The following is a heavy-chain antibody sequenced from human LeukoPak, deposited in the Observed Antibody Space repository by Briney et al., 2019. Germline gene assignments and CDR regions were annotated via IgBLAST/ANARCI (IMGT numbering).Heavy chain of an antibody. CDR1: GFTFDDYV. D-gene: IGHD6-13*01. J-gene: IGHJ4*02. Sequence: GGSLRLSCAASGFTFDDYVMHWVRQAPGKGLEWVSGIGWNSGGIVYADSVKGRFTISRDNAKNSLYLQMNSLGAEDTALYYCVKVTAAGFVDHWGQGTQVTVSS. V-gene: IGHV3-9*01. CDR2: IGWNSGGI. CDR3: VKVTAAGFVDH.